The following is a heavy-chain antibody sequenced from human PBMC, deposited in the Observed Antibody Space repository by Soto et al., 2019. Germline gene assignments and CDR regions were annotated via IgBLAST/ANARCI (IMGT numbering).Heavy chain of an antibody. D-gene: IGHD2-15*01. CDR1: GYTFTSYG. V-gene: IGHV1-18*04. CDR3: ATDVGKEESLRILVDY. CDR2: ISPYNGNT. Sequence: ASVKVSCKASGYTFTSYGTSWVRPAPGQELERMGWISPYNGNTKYAQKLQGRVTMTTDTSTSTAYMELRSLRSDVTDVFFCATDVGKEESLRILVDYSRQVILVTVSS. J-gene: IGHJ4*02.